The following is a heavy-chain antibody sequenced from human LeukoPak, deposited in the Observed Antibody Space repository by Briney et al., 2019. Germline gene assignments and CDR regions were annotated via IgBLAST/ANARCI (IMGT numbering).Heavy chain of an antibody. Sequence: QPGGSLRLSCAASGFTFSNYDMSWVRQAPGKGLGWVSAVSGSGGSTYYADSVKGRFTVSRDNSKNTLYLQMNSLRAEDTAVYHCAKDKTSGTYFDYWGQGAPVTVSS. V-gene: IGHV3-23*01. CDR3: AKDKTSGTYFDY. CDR1: GFTFSNYD. D-gene: IGHD1-26*01. CDR2: VSGSGGST. J-gene: IGHJ4*02.